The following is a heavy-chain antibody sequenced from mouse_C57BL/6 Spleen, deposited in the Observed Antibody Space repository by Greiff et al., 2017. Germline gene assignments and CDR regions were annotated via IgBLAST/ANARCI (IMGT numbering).Heavy chain of an antibody. CDR3: TRGDYGSSFSYWYFDV. CDR1: GYTFTDYE. CDR2: IDPETGGT. J-gene: IGHJ1*03. Sequence: QVQLKESGAELVRPGASVTLSCKASGYTFTDYEMHWVKQTPVHGLEWIGAIDPETGGTAYNQKFKGKAILTADKSSSTAYMELRSLTSEDSAVYYCTRGDYGSSFSYWYFDVWGTGTTVTVSS. V-gene: IGHV1-15*01. D-gene: IGHD1-1*01.